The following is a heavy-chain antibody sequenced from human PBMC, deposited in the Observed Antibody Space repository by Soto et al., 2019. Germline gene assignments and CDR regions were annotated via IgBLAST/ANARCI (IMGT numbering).Heavy chain of an antibody. J-gene: IGHJ4*02. D-gene: IGHD6-19*01. CDR1: GFTFSDYA. Sequence: VQLVESGGGVVQPGRSLRLSCAASGFTFSDYAMHWVRQAPGKGLEWVAVVSHDGRNTHYADSVKGRFTISRDSSKNTGSLEMTRLRAADTAVYYCAKGGRQWLVTSDFNYWGQGALVTVSS. V-gene: IGHV3-30*18. CDR2: VSHDGRNT. CDR3: AKGGRQWLVTSDFNY.